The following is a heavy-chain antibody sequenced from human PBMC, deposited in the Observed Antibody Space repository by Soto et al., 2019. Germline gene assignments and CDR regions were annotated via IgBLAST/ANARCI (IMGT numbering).Heavy chain of an antibody. V-gene: IGHV3-7*01. CDR3: ARYCSGGSCYTGVTGSFDY. Sequence: PGGSLRLSCAASGFTFSSYWMSWVRQAPGKGLEWVANIKQDGSEKYYVDSVKGRFTISRDNAKNSLYLQMNSLRAEDTAVYYCARYCSGGSCYTGVTGSFDYWGQGTLVTVSS. D-gene: IGHD2-15*01. CDR2: IKQDGSEK. CDR1: GFTFSSYW. J-gene: IGHJ4*02.